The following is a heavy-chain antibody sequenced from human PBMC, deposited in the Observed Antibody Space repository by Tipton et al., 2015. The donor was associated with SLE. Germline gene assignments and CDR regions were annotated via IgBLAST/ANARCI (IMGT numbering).Heavy chain of an antibody. CDR3: ARGHYCSSTSCYKDNWFDP. Sequence: TLSLTCTVSGGSISSHYWSWIRQPPGKGLEWIGYIYYSGSTNYNPSLKSRVTISVDTSKNQFSLKLSSVTAADTAVYYCARGHYCSSTSCYKDNWFDPWGQGTLVTVSS. V-gene: IGHV4-59*11. D-gene: IGHD2-2*02. CDR2: IYYSGST. CDR1: GGSISSHY. J-gene: IGHJ5*02.